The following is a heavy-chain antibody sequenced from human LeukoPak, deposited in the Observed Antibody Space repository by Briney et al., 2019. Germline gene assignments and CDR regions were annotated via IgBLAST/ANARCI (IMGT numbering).Heavy chain of an antibody. D-gene: IGHD3-10*01. CDR3: ARRGYGSGSYYFDY. V-gene: IGHV4-39*01. Sequence: SETLSLTCTVSGGSISSSSYYWGWIRQPPGKGLEWIGSIYYSGSTHYNPSLKSRVTISVDTSKNQFSLKLSSVTAADTAVYYCARRGYGSGSYYFDYWGQGTLVTVSS. CDR1: GGSISSSSYY. CDR2: IYYSGST. J-gene: IGHJ4*02.